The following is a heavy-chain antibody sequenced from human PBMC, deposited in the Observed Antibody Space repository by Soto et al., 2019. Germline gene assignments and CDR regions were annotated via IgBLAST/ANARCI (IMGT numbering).Heavy chain of an antibody. D-gene: IGHD3-10*01. CDR2: IDPTDSSS. CDR1: GYNFGGYW. CDR3: ARHGAYTFSENFDF. V-gene: IGHV5-10-1*03. Sequence: EVLLVQSGAEVKKPGESLQISCKGSGYNFGGYWISWVRQTPGKGLEWMGRIDPTDSSSNYNPSFEGHVTVSAEKSISTAYLQWSSLKTSDTAIYYCARHGAYTFSENFDFCGQGTLVTVSS. J-gene: IGHJ4*02.